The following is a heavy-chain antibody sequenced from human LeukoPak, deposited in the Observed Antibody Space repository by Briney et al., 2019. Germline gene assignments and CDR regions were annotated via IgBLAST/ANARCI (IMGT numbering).Heavy chain of an antibody. J-gene: IGHJ4*02. V-gene: IGHV1-18*01. CDR1: GYTFTSYG. Sequence: ASVKVSCKASGYTFTSYGISWVRQAPGQGLNWMGWISAYNGNTNYAQKLQGRVTMTTDTSTSTAYMELRSLRSDDTAVYYCARENTIFGVVIPFDYWGQGTLVTVSS. CDR3: ARENTIFGVVIPFDY. D-gene: IGHD3-3*01. CDR2: ISAYNGNT.